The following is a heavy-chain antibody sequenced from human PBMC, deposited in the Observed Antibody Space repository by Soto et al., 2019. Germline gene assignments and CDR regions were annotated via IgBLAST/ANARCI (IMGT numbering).Heavy chain of an antibody. D-gene: IGHD2-2*01. J-gene: IGHJ6*04. CDR1: GFTFSSYW. CDR3: ARAPAGYCSSTSCFWSDV. V-gene: IGHV3-7*01. Sequence: GGSLRLSCAASGFTFSSYWMSWVRQAPGKGLEWVANIKQDGSEKYYVDSVKGRFTISRDNAKNSLYLQMNSLRAEDTAVYYCARAPAGYCSSTSCFWSDVWGKGTTVTVSS. CDR2: IKQDGSEK.